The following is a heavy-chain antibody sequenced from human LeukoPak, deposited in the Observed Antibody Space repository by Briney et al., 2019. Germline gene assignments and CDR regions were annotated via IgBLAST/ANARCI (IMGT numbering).Heavy chain of an antibody. D-gene: IGHD2-21*01. CDR3: ARGELAYCGGDCPNWFDP. Sequence: ASVKVSCKASGYTFTSYGISWVRQAPGQGLEWMGWISAYNGNTNYAQKLQGRVTMTTDTSTSTAYMELRSLRSDDTAVYYCARGELAYCGGDCPNWFDPWGQGTLVTLSS. V-gene: IGHV1-18*01. J-gene: IGHJ5*02. CDR1: GYTFTSYG. CDR2: ISAYNGNT.